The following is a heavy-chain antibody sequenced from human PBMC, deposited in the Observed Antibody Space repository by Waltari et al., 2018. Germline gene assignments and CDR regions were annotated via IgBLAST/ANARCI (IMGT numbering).Heavy chain of an antibody. V-gene: IGHV3-49*03. CDR3: TRTDGYAGGWLLDY. CDR2: IKSKLYGGTS. CDR1: GFTFGDYA. J-gene: IGHJ4*02. D-gene: IGHD6-19*01. Sequence: DVQLVESGGDLVQPGRSLRLACAASGFTFGDYAMTWIRQAPGKGLAWVGFIKSKLYGGTSEYAASVKGRFSISRDDSKSIAYLQMNSLKIEDTAVYYCTRTDGYAGGWLLDYWGQGTLATVSP.